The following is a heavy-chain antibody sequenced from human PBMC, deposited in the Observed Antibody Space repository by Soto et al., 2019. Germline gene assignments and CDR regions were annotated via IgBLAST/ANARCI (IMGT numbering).Heavy chain of an antibody. Sequence: SVKVSCKASGGSFGNSAINWVRQTPGQGFEWLGGFIPVYRTLNYAQKFQGRVTITADESTGTAYMTLSSLASDDTAVYYCATGVIWIGYFTVDSWGQGTRVTVSS. J-gene: IGHJ4*02. CDR2: FIPVYRTL. CDR3: ATGVIWIGYFTVDS. CDR1: GGSFGNSA. D-gene: IGHD3-3*01. V-gene: IGHV1-69*13.